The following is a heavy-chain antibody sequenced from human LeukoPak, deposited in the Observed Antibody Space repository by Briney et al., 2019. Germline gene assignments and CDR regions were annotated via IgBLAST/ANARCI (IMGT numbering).Heavy chain of an antibody. J-gene: IGHJ4*02. CDR3: ARDGPGYSFDY. CDR2: ISTSGSTL. V-gene: IGHV3-48*03. D-gene: IGHD5-18*01. Sequence: GGSLRLSCAASGFSFSSYERNWVRQAPGKGLEWVSWISTSGSTLNYADSVKGRITVSRDNARNSLYLQMNSLRAEDTAVYYCARDGPGYSFDYWGQGTLVTVSS. CDR1: GFSFSSYE.